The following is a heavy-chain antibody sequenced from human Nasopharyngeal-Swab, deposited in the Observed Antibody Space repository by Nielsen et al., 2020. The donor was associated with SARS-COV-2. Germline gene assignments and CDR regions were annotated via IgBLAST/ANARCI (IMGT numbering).Heavy chain of an antibody. J-gene: IGHJ4*02. CDR3: AKVTGGFLAAAGSFLFDY. CDR1: GFTFSSYA. Sequence: GESLKISCAASGFTFSSYAMSWVRQAPGKGLEWVSAISGSGGSTYYADSVKGRFTISRDNSKNTLCLQMNSLRAEDTAVYYCAKVTGGFLAAAGSFLFDYWGQGTLVTVSS. V-gene: IGHV3-23*01. CDR2: ISGSGGST. D-gene: IGHD6-13*01.